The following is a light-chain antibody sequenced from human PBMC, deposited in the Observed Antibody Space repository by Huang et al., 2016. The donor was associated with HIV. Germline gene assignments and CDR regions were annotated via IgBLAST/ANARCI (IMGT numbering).Light chain of an antibody. CDR3: QQRSNWPIFT. CDR2: DAS. CDR1: QSVSSD. J-gene: IGKJ3*01. V-gene: IGKV3-11*01. Sequence: EIVLTQSPATLSLSPGERATLSCRASQSVSSDLAWYQQKPGQAPRLLIYDASNRATGIPARFGGSGSGTDFTLTISSLEPEDFAVYYCQQRSNWPIFTFGPGTKVDIK.